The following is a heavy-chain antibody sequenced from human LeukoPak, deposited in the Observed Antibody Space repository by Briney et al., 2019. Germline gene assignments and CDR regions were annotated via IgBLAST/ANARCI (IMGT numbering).Heavy chain of an antibody. CDR2: MNPNSGNT. CDR1: GYTFTSYD. Sequence: GASVKVSCKASGYTFTSYDINWVRQATGQGLEWMGWMNPNSGNTGYAQKFQGRVTMTRNTSISTAYMELSSLRSEDTAVYYCAKLAGYCSSTDCSLGWYIDYWGQGTPVTVSS. CDR3: AKLAGYCSSTDCSLGWYIDY. V-gene: IGHV1-8*01. D-gene: IGHD2-2*01. J-gene: IGHJ4*02.